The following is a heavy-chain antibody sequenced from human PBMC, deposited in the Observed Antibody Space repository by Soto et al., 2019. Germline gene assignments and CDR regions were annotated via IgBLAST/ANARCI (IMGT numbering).Heavy chain of an antibody. CDR1: GGAIISSSYY. D-gene: IGHD2-2*01. V-gene: IGHV4-39*01. Sequence: PSETLSLTCTVSGGAIISSSYYFFCIRQPPGKGLEWIGSIYYSGSTYYNPSLKSRFTISRDNAKNSLYLQMNSLRAEDTAVYYCARPLTAQVVPAAIDYWGQGTLVTVSS. CDR3: ARPLTAQVVPAAIDY. J-gene: IGHJ4*02. CDR2: IYYSGST.